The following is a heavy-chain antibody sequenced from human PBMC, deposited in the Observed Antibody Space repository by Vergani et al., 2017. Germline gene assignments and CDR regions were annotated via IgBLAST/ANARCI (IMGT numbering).Heavy chain of an antibody. D-gene: IGHD6-19*01. V-gene: IGHV4-39*01. CDR3: TRHGRSGWAGYFQH. CDR2: IYYTGTT. J-gene: IGHJ1*01. Sequence: QLQLQESGPGLVKPSETLSLTCTVSGVSIGSNSYYWGWIRQPPGKGLEGIGTIYYTGTTYYNEAHKSRLTISVDTSKNQFSLNLTSVTAADTAVYYCTRHGRSGWAGYFQHWGQGTLVTASS. CDR1: GVSIGSNSYY.